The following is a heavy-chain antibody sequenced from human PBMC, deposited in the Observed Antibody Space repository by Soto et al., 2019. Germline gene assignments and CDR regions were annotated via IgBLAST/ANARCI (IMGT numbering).Heavy chain of an antibody. D-gene: IGHD2-15*01. CDR1: GFTFSSYG. Sequence: QVQLVESGGGVVQPGRSLRLSCAASGFTFSSYGMHWVRQAPGKGLEWVAVIWYDGSNKYYADSVKGRFTISRDNSKNTLYLQRNSLRAEETAVYYCEREWVDIVVVVAAPGYYGMEVWGQGTTVTVSS. CDR3: EREWVDIVVVVAAPGYYGMEV. J-gene: IGHJ6*02. CDR2: IWYDGSNK. V-gene: IGHV3-33*01.